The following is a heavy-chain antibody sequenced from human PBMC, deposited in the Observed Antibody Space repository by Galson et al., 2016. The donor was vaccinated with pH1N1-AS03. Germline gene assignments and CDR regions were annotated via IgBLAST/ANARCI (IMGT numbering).Heavy chain of an antibody. D-gene: IGHD3/OR15-3a*01. Sequence: LRLSCATSGFTFSTYWMDWVRQAPGKGLEWVANIREDGSEKYDVDSVKGRFTISRDNAKNSLYLQMNSLRSEDTAVYYGAKPGTENPEGSPGLFDSWGQGTVVTVSS. CDR1: GFTFSTYW. CDR2: IREDGSEK. V-gene: IGHV3-7*01. J-gene: IGHJ4*02. CDR3: AKPGTENPEGSPGLFDS.